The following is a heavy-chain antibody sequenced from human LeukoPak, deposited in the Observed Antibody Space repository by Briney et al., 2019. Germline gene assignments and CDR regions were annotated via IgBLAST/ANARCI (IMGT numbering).Heavy chain of an antibody. J-gene: IGHJ4*02. Sequence: GGSLRLSCAASGFTFSSYEMNWVRQAPGKGLEWVSYISSSGSTIYYADSVKGRFTISRDNAKNSLYLQMNSLRAEDTAVYYCASWGSSGYYRSLGFDYWGQGTLVTVSS. CDR2: ISSSGSTI. CDR1: GFTFSSYE. V-gene: IGHV3-48*03. CDR3: ASWGSSGYYRSLGFDY. D-gene: IGHD3-22*01.